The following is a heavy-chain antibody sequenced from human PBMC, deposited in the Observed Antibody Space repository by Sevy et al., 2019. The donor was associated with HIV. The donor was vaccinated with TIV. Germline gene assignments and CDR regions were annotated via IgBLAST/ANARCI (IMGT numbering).Heavy chain of an antibody. D-gene: IGHD3-3*01. CDR1: GFTFSSYG. Sequence: GGYLRLSCAASGFTFSSYGMHWVRQAPGKGLEWVAVIWYDGSNKYYADSVKGRFTISRDNSKNTLYLQMNSLRAEDTAVYYCARDTNDFWSGYYNYWGQGTLVTVSS. CDR2: IWYDGSNK. J-gene: IGHJ4*02. CDR3: ARDTNDFWSGYYNY. V-gene: IGHV3-33*01.